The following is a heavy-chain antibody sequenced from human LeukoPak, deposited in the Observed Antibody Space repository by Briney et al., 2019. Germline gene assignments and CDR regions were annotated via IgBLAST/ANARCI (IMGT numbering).Heavy chain of an antibody. CDR3: AKESKFRTDGYSSGYFDY. CDR2: ISGSGGST. J-gene: IGHJ4*02. V-gene: IGHV3-23*01. Sequence: GGSLRLSCAASGFTFSSYAMSWVRQAPGKGLEWVSAISGSGGSTYYADSVKGRFTISRDNSKNTLYLQMNSLRAEDTAVYYCAKESKFRTDGYSSGYFDYWGQGTLVTVSS. D-gene: IGHD6-19*01. CDR1: GFTFSSYA.